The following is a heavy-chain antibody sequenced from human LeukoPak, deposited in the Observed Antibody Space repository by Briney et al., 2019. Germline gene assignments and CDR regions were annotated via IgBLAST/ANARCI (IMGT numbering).Heavy chain of an antibody. CDR3: ARHPPSSAGAYDI. J-gene: IGHJ3*02. CDR2: INHSGST. Sequence: SETLSLTCAVYGGSFSHYYWTWIRQPPGQGLEWIGEINHSGSTNYSPSLRSRVTISVDTSKNQLSLKLVSVTAADTAVYYCARHPPSSAGAYDIWGQGTMVTVSS. V-gene: IGHV4-34*01. D-gene: IGHD3-10*01. CDR1: GGSFSHYY.